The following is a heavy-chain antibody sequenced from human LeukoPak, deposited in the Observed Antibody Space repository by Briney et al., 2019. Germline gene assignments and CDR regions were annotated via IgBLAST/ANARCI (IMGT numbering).Heavy chain of an antibody. CDR2: FDPEDGET. Sequence: GASVKVSCKASGYTFTSYYMHWVRQAPGKGLEWMGGFDPEDGETIYAQKFQGRVTMTEDTSTDTAYMELSSLRSEDTAVYYCATLPVVVVAEGHYYYMDVWGKGTTVTVSS. CDR3: ATLPVVVVAEGHYYYMDV. D-gene: IGHD2-15*01. V-gene: IGHV1-24*01. J-gene: IGHJ6*03. CDR1: GYTFTSYY.